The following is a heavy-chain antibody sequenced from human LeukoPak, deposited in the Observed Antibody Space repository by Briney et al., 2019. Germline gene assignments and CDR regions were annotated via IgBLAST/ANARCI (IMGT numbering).Heavy chain of an antibody. CDR3: ARELVVPAAPNWLDP. CDR2: ISSSSSYI. V-gene: IGHV3-21*01. D-gene: IGHD2-2*01. CDR1: GFTFSSYS. Sequence: GGSLRLSCAASGFTFSSYSMNWVRQAPGKGLEWVSSISSSSSYIYYADSVKGRFTISRDNAKNSLYLQMNSLRAEDTAVYYCARELVVPAAPNWLDPWGQGTLVTVSS. J-gene: IGHJ5*02.